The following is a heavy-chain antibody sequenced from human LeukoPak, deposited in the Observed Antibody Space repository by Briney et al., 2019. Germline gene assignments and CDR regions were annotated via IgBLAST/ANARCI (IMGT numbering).Heavy chain of an antibody. CDR2: IYSSGST. D-gene: IGHD1-1*01. Sequence: PSETLSLTCNVSGGSISSSSYYWGWIRQPPGKGLEWIGSIYSSGSTYYNPSLQSRVTIFVDTSENQFSLKLSSVTAADTAVYYCARHGIDWYDFGYWGQGTLVTASS. CDR1: GGSISSSSYY. V-gene: IGHV4-39*01. CDR3: ARHGIDWYDFGY. J-gene: IGHJ4*02.